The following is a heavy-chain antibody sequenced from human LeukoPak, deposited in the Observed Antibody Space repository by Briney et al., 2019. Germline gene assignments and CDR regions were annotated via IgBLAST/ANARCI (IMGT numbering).Heavy chain of an antibody. Sequence: GRSLRLSCAASGFTFSSYGMHWVRQAPGKGLEGVAIIWYDGSNKYYADSVKGRFTISRDNSKNTLYLQMNSLRAEDTAVYYCARDRARFGELLATDYWGQGTLVTVSS. J-gene: IGHJ4*02. D-gene: IGHD3-10*01. CDR2: IWYDGSNK. CDR1: GFTFSSYG. CDR3: ARDRARFGELLATDY. V-gene: IGHV3-33*01.